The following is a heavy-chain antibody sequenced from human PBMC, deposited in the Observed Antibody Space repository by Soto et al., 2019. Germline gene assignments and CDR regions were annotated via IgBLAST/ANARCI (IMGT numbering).Heavy chain of an antibody. CDR1: GFTFSSYG. CDR3: AVSGDYYYGMDV. J-gene: IGHJ6*02. V-gene: IGHV3-33*01. Sequence: QVQLVESGGGVVQPGRSLRLSCAASGFTFSSYGMHWVRQAPGKGLEWVAVIWYDGSNKYYADSVKGRFTISRDNSKNTPYLQMNSLRAEDTAVYYCAVSGDYYYGMDVWGQGTTVTVSS. D-gene: IGHD7-27*01. CDR2: IWYDGSNK.